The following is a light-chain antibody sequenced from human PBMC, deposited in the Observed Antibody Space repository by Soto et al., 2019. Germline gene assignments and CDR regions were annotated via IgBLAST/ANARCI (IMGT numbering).Light chain of an antibody. CDR2: GVS. CDR1: QSVSRN. V-gene: IGKV3-15*01. Sequence: IVMTHSPSTLSVPPGERVTLFCRASQSVSRNLAWHQQKPGQAPRLLIYGVSNRATGVPARFSGSGSETEFTLTISSLQSEDFAVYYCQHYYYWPPSTFGQGTKVDIK. J-gene: IGKJ1*01. CDR3: QHYYYWPPST.